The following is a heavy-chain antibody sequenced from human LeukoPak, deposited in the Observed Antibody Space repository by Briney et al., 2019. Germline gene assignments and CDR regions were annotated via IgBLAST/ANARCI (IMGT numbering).Heavy chain of an antibody. CDR1: GFALSDYW. V-gene: IGHV3-7*01. CDR2: INQDGSKE. CDR3: VRDGGVSGYDLLDY. D-gene: IGHD5-12*01. J-gene: IGHJ4*02. Sequence: PGGSLRLSCAASGFALSDYWMTWVRQAPGKGLEWVAHINQDGSKEHYMDSVKARFTISRDNAKNSLSLQMNSLRAEDTAVYYCVRDGGVSGYDLLDYWGQGTLVTVSS.